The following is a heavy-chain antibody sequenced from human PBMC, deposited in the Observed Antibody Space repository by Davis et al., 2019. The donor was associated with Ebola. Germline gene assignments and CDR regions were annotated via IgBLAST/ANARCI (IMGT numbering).Heavy chain of an antibody. Sequence: GGSLRLSCAASGFGFSASGMHWVRQAPGKGPEWSATLWYGVSHLSYADSVKGRFTISTDDSKKTLYLQMNSLRAEDTAVYYCVGDGWKVLHDYYYMDVWGQGTTVTVSS. CDR2: LWYGVSHL. D-gene: IGHD2/OR15-2a*01. CDR1: GFGFSASG. CDR3: VGDGWKVLHDYYYMDV. V-gene: IGHV3-33*01. J-gene: IGHJ6*03.